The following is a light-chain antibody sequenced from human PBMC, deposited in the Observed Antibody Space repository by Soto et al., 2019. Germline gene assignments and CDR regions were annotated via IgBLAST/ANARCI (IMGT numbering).Light chain of an antibody. Sequence: QSALTQPASVSGSPGQSITISCTGTSSDVGYYDFVSWYQQHPGKAPKLIIYEVTKRPSGVSNRFSASKSGNTASLTISGLQAYDEADYHCSSYGGGSAFYVFGTGTKLTVL. CDR1: SSDVGYYDF. CDR3: SSYGGGSAFYV. V-gene: IGLV2-14*01. CDR2: EVT. J-gene: IGLJ1*01.